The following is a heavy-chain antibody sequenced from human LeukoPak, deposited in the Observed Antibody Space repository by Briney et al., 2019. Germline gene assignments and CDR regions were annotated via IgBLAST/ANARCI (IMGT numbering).Heavy chain of an antibody. J-gene: IGHJ4*02. V-gene: IGHV3-9*01. CDR3: AKDHGYYYDSSGPDY. CDR1: GFTFDDYA. Sequence: GRSLRLSCAASGFTFDDYAMHWVRQAPGKGLEWVSGISWNSGSIGYADSVKGRFTISRDNAKNSLYLQMNSLRAEDTALYYCAKDHGYYYDSSGPDYWGQGTLVTVS. CDR2: ISWNSGSI. D-gene: IGHD3-22*01.